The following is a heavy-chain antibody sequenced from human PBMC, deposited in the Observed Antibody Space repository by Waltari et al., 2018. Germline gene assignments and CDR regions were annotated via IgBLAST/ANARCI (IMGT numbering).Heavy chain of an antibody. J-gene: IGHJ5*02. CDR3: VRCLANSLYNWLDP. Sequence: EVQLVESGGGLVQPGGSLRLSCAASGFSFSTSWMHWVRQAPGTGPVWVSRINYDGSDITYADSVKGRFTISRDNAKNTLYLQMNSLSVEDTAVYYCVRCLANSLYNWLDPWGQGTLVTVSS. V-gene: IGHV3-74*03. CDR2: INYDGSDI. D-gene: IGHD3-16*01. CDR1: GFSFSTSW.